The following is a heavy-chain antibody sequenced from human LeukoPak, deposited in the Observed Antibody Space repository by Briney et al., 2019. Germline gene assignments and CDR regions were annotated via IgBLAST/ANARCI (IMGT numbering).Heavy chain of an antibody. V-gene: IGHV4-59*13. Sequence: PSETLSLTCSVSGASISGYYWSWIRQTPGKGLEWIGYIYYSGSTNHNPSLKSRVTISVDTSKNQFSLKLSSVTAADTAVYYCARDRGYSGYDAYYFDYWGQGTLVTVSS. J-gene: IGHJ4*02. CDR3: ARDRGYSGYDAYYFDY. D-gene: IGHD5-12*01. CDR1: GASISGYY. CDR2: IYYSGST.